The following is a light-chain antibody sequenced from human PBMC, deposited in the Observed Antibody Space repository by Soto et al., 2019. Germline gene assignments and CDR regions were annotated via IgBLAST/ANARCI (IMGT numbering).Light chain of an antibody. CDR3: CSYAGSSTFYV. CDR2: QVS. J-gene: IGLJ1*01. Sequence: QSVLTQPVSVSGSPGQSSTISCTGTSSDVGSYNLVSWYQQHPGKAPKLMIYQVSKRPSGVSNRFSGSKSGNTASLTISGLQAEDEADYYCCSYAGSSTFYVFGTGTKVTVL. CDR1: SSDVGSYNL. V-gene: IGLV2-23*02.